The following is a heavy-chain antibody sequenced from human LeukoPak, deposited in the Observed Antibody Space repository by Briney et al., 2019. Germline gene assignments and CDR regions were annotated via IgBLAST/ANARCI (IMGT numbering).Heavy chain of an antibody. D-gene: IGHD2-2*01. CDR3: ARYCSSTSCYNGFDP. CDR2: ISAYNGNT. J-gene: IGHJ5*02. V-gene: IGHV1-18*01. Sequence: GSVKVSCKASGYTFTSYGISWVRQAPGQGLEWMGWISAYNGNTNYAQKLQGRVTMTTDTSTSTAYMELRSLRPDDTAVYYCARYCSSTSCYNGFDPWGQGTLVTVSS. CDR1: GYTFTSYG.